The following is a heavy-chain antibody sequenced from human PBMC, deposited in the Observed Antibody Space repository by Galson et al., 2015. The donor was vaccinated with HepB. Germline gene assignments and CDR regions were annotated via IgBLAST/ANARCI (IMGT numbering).Heavy chain of an antibody. V-gene: IGHV1-69*02. CDR1: GGTFSSYT. CDR2: IIPILGIA. D-gene: IGHD6-13*01. J-gene: IGHJ6*02. Sequence: SVKVSCKASGGTFSSYTISWVRQAPGQGLEWMGRIIPILGIANYAQKFQGRVTITADKSTSTAYMELSSLRSEDTAVYYCASKGDLSTSSSWQNRNYYGMDVWGQGTTVTVSS. CDR3: ASKGDLSTSSSWQNRNYYGMDV.